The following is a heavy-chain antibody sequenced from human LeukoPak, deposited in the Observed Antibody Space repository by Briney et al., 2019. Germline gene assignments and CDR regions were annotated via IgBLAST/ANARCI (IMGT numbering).Heavy chain of an antibody. CDR3: AKSDTAMVPGYY. Sequence: GGSLRLSCAASGFTFSSYGMHWARQAPGKGLEWVAFIRYDGSNKYYADSVKGRFTISRDNSKNTLYLQMNSLRAEDTAVYYCAKSDTAMVPGYYWGQGTLVTVSS. CDR1: GFTFSSYG. J-gene: IGHJ4*02. CDR2: IRYDGSNK. V-gene: IGHV3-30*02. D-gene: IGHD5-18*01.